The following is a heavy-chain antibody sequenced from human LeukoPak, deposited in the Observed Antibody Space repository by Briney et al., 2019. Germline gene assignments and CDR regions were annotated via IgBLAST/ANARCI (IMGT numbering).Heavy chain of an antibody. Sequence: SETLSLTCTVSGYSISSGYYWGWIRPPPGKGLEWIASIYHSGYTYYNASLKSRVTLSVDTSKNQFSLNLRSVTAADTAVYYCARARGTQLGYNWFDPWGQGTLVTVSS. V-gene: IGHV4-38-2*02. D-gene: IGHD1-1*01. CDR3: ARARGTQLGYNWFDP. CDR1: GYSISSGYY. CDR2: IYHSGYT. J-gene: IGHJ5*02.